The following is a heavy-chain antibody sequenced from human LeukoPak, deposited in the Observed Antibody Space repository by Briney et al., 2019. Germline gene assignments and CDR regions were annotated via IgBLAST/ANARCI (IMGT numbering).Heavy chain of an antibody. Sequence: SVKVSCKSSGGTFSSYAISWVRQAPGQGLEWMGGIIPIFGTANYAQKFQGRVTITTDESTSTAYMELSSLRSEDTAVYYCARGRVTMIVVVITIDAFDIWGQGTMVTVSS. CDR2: IIPIFGTA. V-gene: IGHV1-69*05. CDR1: GGTFSSYA. J-gene: IGHJ3*02. D-gene: IGHD3-22*01. CDR3: ARGRVTMIVVVITIDAFDI.